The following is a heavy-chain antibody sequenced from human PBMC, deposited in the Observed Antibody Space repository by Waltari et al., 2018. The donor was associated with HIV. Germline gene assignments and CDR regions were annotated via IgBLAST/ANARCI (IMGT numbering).Heavy chain of an antibody. V-gene: IGHV3-7*01. CDR3: ARDQGPTVSWGAFDV. D-gene: IGHD4-17*01. CDR1: GFSFSNFW. Sequence: EVQLVESGGGLVQPGGSLRPSCAASGFSFSNFWMTWVRQAPGKGLEWVADIKRDGSDKVYVDSVKGRFTISRDNAKNSLYLQLNSLRVDDTAVYYCARDQGPTVSWGAFDVWGQGTKVTVSS. J-gene: IGHJ3*01. CDR2: IKRDGSDK.